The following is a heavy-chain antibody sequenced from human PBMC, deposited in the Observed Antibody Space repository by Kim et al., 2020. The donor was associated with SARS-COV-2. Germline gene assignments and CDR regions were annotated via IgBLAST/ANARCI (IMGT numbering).Heavy chain of an antibody. Sequence: GGSLRLSCAASGFTFSSYSMNWVRQAPGKGLEWVSSISSSSSYIYYADSVKGRFTISRDNAKNSLYLQMNSLRAEDTAVYYCARNKVGLLWFGELDYYYYYGMDVWGQGTTVTVSS. CDR1: GFTFSSYS. CDR3: ARNKVGLLWFGELDYYYYYGMDV. D-gene: IGHD3-10*01. J-gene: IGHJ6*02. CDR2: ISSSSSYI. V-gene: IGHV3-21*01.